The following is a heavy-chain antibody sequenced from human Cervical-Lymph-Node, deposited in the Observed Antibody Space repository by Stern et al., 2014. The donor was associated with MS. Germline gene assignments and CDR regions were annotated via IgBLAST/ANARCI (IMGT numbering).Heavy chain of an antibody. V-gene: IGHV5-51*03. CDR1: GYIFTNYW. CDR3: ARRVVRLDAFDV. CDR2: FHLSASDT. Sequence: EVQLVESGPEVKQSGESLKISCQGSGYIFTNYWIGWVRPVPGKGLEWMWIFHLSASDTIYSPSFQGQVPFSVDKSISTAYLRWSSLRASDTAIYYCARRVVRLDAFDVWGQGTMVTVSS. J-gene: IGHJ3*01. D-gene: IGHD3-16*01.